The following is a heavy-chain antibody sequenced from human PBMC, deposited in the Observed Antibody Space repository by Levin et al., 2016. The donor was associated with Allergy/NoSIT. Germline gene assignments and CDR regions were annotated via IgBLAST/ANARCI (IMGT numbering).Heavy chain of an antibody. V-gene: IGHV1-18*01. CDR3: ARDLRVTGTTPLGY. CDR2: ISAYNGNT. D-gene: IGHD1-7*01. J-gene: IGHJ4*02. Sequence: WVRQAPGQGLEWMGWISAYNGNTNYAQKLQGRVTMTTDTSTSTAYMELRSLRSDDTAVYYCARDLRVTGTTPLGYWGQGTLVTVSS.